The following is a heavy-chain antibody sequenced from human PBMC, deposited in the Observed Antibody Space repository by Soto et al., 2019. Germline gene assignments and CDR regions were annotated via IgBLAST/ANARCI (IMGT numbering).Heavy chain of an antibody. CDR3: ARCSGSSSGFPFDF. CDR2: IFSGGNT. Sequence: EVQLVDSGGGLVQPGGSLRLSCAASGFIVSRNYMNWVRQAPGKGLEWVSVIFSGGNTYYADSVKGRFTISRDNSKNTVWLDMNSLRVEDTAVYYCARCSGSSSGFPFDFWGQGTLVTVFS. D-gene: IGHD6-6*01. J-gene: IGHJ4*02. CDR1: GFIVSRNY. V-gene: IGHV3-66*01.